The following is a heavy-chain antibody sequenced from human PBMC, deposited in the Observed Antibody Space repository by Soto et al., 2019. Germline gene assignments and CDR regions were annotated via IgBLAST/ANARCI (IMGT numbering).Heavy chain of an antibody. CDR1: GFTFSSYW. J-gene: IGHJ1*01. D-gene: IGHD3-22*01. CDR2: INSDGSST. V-gene: IGHV3-74*01. Sequence: EVQLVESGGGLVQPGGSLRLSCAASGFTFSSYWMHWVRQAPGKGLVWVSRINSDGSSTSYADSVKGRFTISRDNAKNTLYLQMNSLRAEDTAVSYCAREDYYDSSGYSPFQHWGQGTLVTVSS. CDR3: AREDYYDSSGYSPFQH.